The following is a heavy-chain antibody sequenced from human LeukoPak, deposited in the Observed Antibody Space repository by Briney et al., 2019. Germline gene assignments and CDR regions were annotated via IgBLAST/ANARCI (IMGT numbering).Heavy chain of an antibody. D-gene: IGHD5-24*01. J-gene: IGHJ4*02. CDR2: IWYDGSNK. CDR3: ARETEMANLDY. Sequence: GRSLRLSCAASGFTFSGYGMHWVRQAPGKGLEWVAFIWYDGSNKYYADSVKGRFTISRDDSKNTLYLQMNSLRAEDTAVYYCARETEMANLDYWGQGTLVTVSS. V-gene: IGHV3-33*01. CDR1: GFTFSGYG.